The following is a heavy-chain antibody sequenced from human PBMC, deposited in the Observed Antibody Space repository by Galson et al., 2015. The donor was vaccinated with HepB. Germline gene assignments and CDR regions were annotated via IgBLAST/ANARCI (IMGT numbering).Heavy chain of an antibody. CDR3: AKVDVYDSGLDY. V-gene: IGHV3-33*06. CDR2: VWYDGTKK. Sequence: SLRLSCAASGFTFSNYGMHWVRQAPGKGLEWVTVVWYDGTKKYYTDSVKGRFTISRDNSKNTLFLQMHGLRAEDTAVYYCAKVDVYDSGLDYWGQGTLVTVSS. CDR1: GFTFSNYG. D-gene: IGHD5/OR15-5a*01. J-gene: IGHJ4*02.